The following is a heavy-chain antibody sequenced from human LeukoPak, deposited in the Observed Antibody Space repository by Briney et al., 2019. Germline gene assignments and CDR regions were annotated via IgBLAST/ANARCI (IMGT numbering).Heavy chain of an antibody. Sequence: SETLSLTCTVSGGSISSYYWSWIRQPPGKGLEWIGYIYYSGSTNYNPSLKSRVTISVDTSKNQFSLKLSSVTAADTAVYYCARDFGVALDYWGQGTLVTVSS. V-gene: IGHV4-59*01. CDR1: GGSISSYY. J-gene: IGHJ4*02. CDR3: ARDFGVALDY. CDR2: IYYSGST. D-gene: IGHD3-3*01.